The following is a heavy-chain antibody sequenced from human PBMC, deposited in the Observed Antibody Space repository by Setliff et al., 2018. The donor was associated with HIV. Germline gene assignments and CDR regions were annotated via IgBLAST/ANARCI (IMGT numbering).Heavy chain of an antibody. D-gene: IGHD1-1*01. CDR2: FSYSGNI. Sequence: PSETLSLTCTVSGGSISNGGYYWSWIRQHPGRGLEYIGYFSYSGNIYYNPSLKSRVTISVDTSKNQFSLKVSSVTGADTGVYYCASQPSGHYYYYMDVWGKGTTVTVSS. J-gene: IGHJ6*03. V-gene: IGHV4-31*03. CDR3: ASQPSGHYYYYMDV. CDR1: GGSISNGGYY.